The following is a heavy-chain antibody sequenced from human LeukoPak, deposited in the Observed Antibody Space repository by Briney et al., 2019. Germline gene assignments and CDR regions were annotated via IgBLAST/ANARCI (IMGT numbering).Heavy chain of an antibody. J-gene: IGHJ6*03. D-gene: IGHD1-26*01. CDR2: IYYSGST. CDR3: ARGGRYFSYYYYYMDV. CDR1: GGSISSSSYY. Sequence: SETLSLTCTVSGGSISSSSYYWGWIRQPPGKGLEWIGSIYYSGSTYYNPSLKSRVTISVDTSKNQFSLKLSSVTAADTAVYYCARGGRYFSYYYYYMDVWGKGTTVTVSS. V-gene: IGHV4-39*01.